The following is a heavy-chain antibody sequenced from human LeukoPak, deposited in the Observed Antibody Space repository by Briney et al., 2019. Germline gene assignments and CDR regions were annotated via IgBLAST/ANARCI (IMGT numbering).Heavy chain of an antibody. Sequence: GGSLRLSCAAYGFTFSDYYMGWIRQAPGKGLEWVSAISGSGGSTYYADSVKGRFTISRDNAKNSVYLQMNSLRAEDTAIYYCARIGYSSSCFDYWGQGALVTVSS. V-gene: IGHV3-11*04. D-gene: IGHD6-6*01. CDR2: ISGSGGST. J-gene: IGHJ4*02. CDR3: ARIGYSSSCFDY. CDR1: GFTFSDYY.